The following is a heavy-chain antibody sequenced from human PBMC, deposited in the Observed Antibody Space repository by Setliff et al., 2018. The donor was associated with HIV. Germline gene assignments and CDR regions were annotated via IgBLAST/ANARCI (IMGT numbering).Heavy chain of an antibody. V-gene: IGHV4-61*09. D-gene: IGHD2-2*01. Sequence: KPSETLSLTCSVSGGSISSGSYYWTWIRQPAGRGPEWIGHIYTNGYTNYNPSLKSRVTISVDTSKNQFSLKLTSLTAADTAVYYCARGGTSSNWFDPWGQGTLVTVSS. CDR3: ARGGTSSNWFDP. J-gene: IGHJ5*02. CDR2: IYTNGYT. CDR1: GGSISSGSYY.